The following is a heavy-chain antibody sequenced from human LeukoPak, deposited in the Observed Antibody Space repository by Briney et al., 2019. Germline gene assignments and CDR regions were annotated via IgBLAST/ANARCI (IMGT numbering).Heavy chain of an antibody. D-gene: IGHD3-10*01. CDR2: ISSSTNYK. V-gene: IGHV3-21*01. CDR1: RFTFSTYS. J-gene: IGHJ4*02. CDR3: ARDLDGSGSYYDY. Sequence: PGGSLRLSCAASRFTFSTYSMNWVRQAPGKGLEWVSSISSSTNYKYYADPVKGRFTISRDNAKNSLYLQMNSLRPEDTAVYYCARDLDGSGSYYDYWGQGTLVTVSS.